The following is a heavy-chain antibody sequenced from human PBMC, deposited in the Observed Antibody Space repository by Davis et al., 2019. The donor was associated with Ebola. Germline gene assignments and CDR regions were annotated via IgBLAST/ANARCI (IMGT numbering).Heavy chain of an antibody. CDR3: ARGRPGVLEWLLRSGWFDP. D-gene: IGHD3-3*01. CDR2: IYYIGST. V-gene: IGHV4-59*12. Sequence: MPSETLSLTCTVSGGSISSYYWSWIRQPPGKGLEWIGYIYYIGSTNYNPSLKSRVTISVDTSKNQFSLKLSSVTAADTAVYYCARGRPGVLEWLLRSGWFDPWGQGTLVTVSS. J-gene: IGHJ5*02. CDR1: GGSISSYY.